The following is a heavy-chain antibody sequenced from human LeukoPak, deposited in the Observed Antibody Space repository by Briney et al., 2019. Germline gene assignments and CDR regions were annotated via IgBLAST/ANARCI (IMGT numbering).Heavy chain of an antibody. Sequence: ASVKVSCKASGYTFTSFFMHWVRQAPGQGLEWMGIINPRGGSATSAQRFQGRLTVTRDTSTSTVYMELSSLTSEDTAVYYCARDYHGSGSLTTFDSWGQGTLVTVSS. J-gene: IGHJ4*02. D-gene: IGHD3-10*01. CDR1: GYTFTSFF. CDR3: ARDYHGSGSLTTFDS. CDR2: INPRGGSA. V-gene: IGHV1-46*01.